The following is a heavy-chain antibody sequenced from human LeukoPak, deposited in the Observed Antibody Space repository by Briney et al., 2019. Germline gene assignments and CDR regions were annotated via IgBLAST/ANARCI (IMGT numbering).Heavy chain of an antibody. D-gene: IGHD3-9*01. J-gene: IGHJ4*02. V-gene: IGHV1-2*02. CDR1: GYTFTGYY. Sequence: ASVKVSCKASGYTFTGYYMHWVRQAPGQGLEWMGWINPNSGGTNYAQKFQGRVTMTRDTSISTAYMELSRPRPDDTAVYYCARGLPTHYDILTGYFLPDDYWGQGTLVTVSS. CDR2: INPNSGGT. CDR3: ARGLPTHYDILTGYFLPDDY.